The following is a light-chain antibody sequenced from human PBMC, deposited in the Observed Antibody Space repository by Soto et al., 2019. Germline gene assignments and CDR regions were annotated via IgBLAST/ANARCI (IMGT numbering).Light chain of an antibody. V-gene: IGLV2-14*03. J-gene: IGLJ2*01. Sequence: QSALTQPASVSGSPGQSITISCTGTSSDVGDYNFVSWYQQPPGKAPKLIIYDVSNRPSGISNRFSGSKSGSTASLTISGLQAEDEAAYYCSEYTRTTVLFGGGTKLTVL. CDR1: SSDVGDYNF. CDR3: SEYTRTTVL. CDR2: DVS.